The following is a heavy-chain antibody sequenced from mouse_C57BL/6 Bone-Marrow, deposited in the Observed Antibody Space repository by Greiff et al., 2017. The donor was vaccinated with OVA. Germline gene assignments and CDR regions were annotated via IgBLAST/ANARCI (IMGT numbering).Heavy chain of an antibody. J-gene: IGHJ4*01. Sequence: VQLQQSGAELVKPGASVKLSCKASGYTFTSYWMQWVKQRPGQGLEWIGEIDPSDSYTNYNQKFKGKATLTVDTSSSTAYMQLSSLTSEDSAVYYCARGTTVRVYAMDYWGQGTSVTVSS. V-gene: IGHV1-50*01. D-gene: IGHD1-1*01. CDR1: GYTFTSYW. CDR2: IDPSDSYT. CDR3: ARGTTVRVYAMDY.